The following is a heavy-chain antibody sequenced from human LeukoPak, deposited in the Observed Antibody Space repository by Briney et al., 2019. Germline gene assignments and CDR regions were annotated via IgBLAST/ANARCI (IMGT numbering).Heavy chain of an antibody. Sequence: ASVKVSCKASGYTFTTYDLNWVRQATGQGLEWMAWMNPNSGNTGYAQKFQGRVTMTRNTSISTAYMELSSLRSEDTAVYYCARVAGNCGGDCYRLVHWGQGTLVTVSS. J-gene: IGHJ4*02. CDR1: GYTFTTYD. V-gene: IGHV1-8*01. D-gene: IGHD2-21*01. CDR3: ARVAGNCGGDCYRLVH. CDR2: MNPNSGNT.